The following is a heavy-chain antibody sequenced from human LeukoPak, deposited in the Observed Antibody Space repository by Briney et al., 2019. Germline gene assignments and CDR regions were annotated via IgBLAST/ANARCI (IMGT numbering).Heavy chain of an antibody. D-gene: IGHD5-18*01. CDR1: GGSFSGYY. Sequence: SETLSLTCAVYGGSFSGYYWSWIRQPPGKGLEWIGEINHSGSTNYNPSLKSRVTISVDTSKNQFSLKLSSVTTADTAVYFCAGVDTAMVDKYYFDYWGQGTLVTVSS. V-gene: IGHV4-34*01. CDR3: AGVDTAMVDKYYFDY. J-gene: IGHJ4*02. CDR2: INHSGST.